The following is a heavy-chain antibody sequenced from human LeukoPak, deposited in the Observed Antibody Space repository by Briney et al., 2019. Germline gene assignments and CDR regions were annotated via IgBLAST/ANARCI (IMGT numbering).Heavy chain of an antibody. CDR3: ARDIGVAGRDY. D-gene: IGHD3-3*01. J-gene: IGHJ4*02. CDR1: GGTFSSYA. Sequence: ASVKVSCKASGGTFSSYAISWVRQAPGQGLEWMGWINPNSGGTNYAQKFQGRVTMTRDTSISTAYMELSRLRSDDTAVYYCARDIGVAGRDYWGQGTLVTVSS. V-gene: IGHV1-2*02. CDR2: INPNSGGT.